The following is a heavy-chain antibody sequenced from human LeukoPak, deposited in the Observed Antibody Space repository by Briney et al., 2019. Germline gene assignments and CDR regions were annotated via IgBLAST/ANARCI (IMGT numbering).Heavy chain of an antibody. D-gene: IGHD4-17*01. CDR2: INAGSGNT. CDR1: GYTFTSYA. J-gene: IGHJ6*03. V-gene: IGHV1-3*03. CDR3: ARYHDYDYYYYYMDV. Sequence: ASVKVSCKASGYTFTSYAMHWVRQAPGQRLEWMGWINAGSGNTKYSQEFQGRVTITRDTSASTAYMELSSLRSEDMAVYYCARYHDYDYYYYYMDVWGKGTTVTVSS.